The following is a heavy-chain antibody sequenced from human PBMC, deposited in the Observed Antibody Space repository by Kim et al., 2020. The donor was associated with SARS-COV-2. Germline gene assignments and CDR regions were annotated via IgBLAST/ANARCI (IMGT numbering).Heavy chain of an antibody. CDR3: ARDISGYYGMDV. V-gene: IGHV3-33*01. Sequence: GGSLRLSFAASGFTFSNYGMHWVRQAPGKGLEWVAVIWYDGSNKYYADSVKGRFTISRDNSKNTLYLQMNSLRAEDTAVYYCARDISGYYGMDVWGQGTT. CDR2: IWYDGSNK. J-gene: IGHJ6*02. CDR1: GFTFSNYG. D-gene: IGHD3-10*01.